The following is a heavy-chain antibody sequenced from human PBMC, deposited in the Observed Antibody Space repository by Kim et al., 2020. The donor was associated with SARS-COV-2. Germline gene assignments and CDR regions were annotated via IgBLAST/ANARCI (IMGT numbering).Heavy chain of an antibody. V-gene: IGHV3-30*03. CDR3: ATGGYDSFDALGI. J-gene: IGHJ3*02. Sequence: GGSLRLSCAASGFTVSSYGMHWVRQAPGKGLEWVAVISYDGSNEYYADSVKGRFTISRDTSKNMLYLQMNSLRAVDTAVYYCATGGYDSFDALGIWGQGT. CDR1: GFTVSSYG. CDR2: ISYDGSNE. D-gene: IGHD5-12*01.